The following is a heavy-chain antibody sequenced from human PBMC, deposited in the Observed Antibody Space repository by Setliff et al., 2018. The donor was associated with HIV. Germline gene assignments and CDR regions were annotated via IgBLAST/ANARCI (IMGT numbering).Heavy chain of an antibody. J-gene: IGHJ4*02. Sequence: GGSLRLSCAASGFTFSDCSMNWVRQAPGKGLEWISYITSTGSTIFYADSVKGRFTSSRDNAKNSLYLQMNSLRAEDTAVYYCASVLRYYGSGSYPFGYWGQGTLVTVSS. D-gene: IGHD3-10*01. CDR3: ASVLRYYGSGSYPFGY. CDR2: ITSTGSTI. V-gene: IGHV3-48*04. CDR1: GFTFSDCS.